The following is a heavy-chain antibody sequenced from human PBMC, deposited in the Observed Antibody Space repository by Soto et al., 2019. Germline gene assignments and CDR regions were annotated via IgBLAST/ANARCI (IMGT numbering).Heavy chain of an antibody. Sequence: PSETLSLTCTVSGGSISSGGYYWTWIRQHPGKGLEWIGYNYYSGITYYNPSLKSRVTISLDTSKNQFSLKLSSVTAADTAVYYCARQVNPWAQGAFDIWGQGTMVTVSS. CDR3: ARQVNPWAQGAFDI. D-gene: IGHD3-10*01. V-gene: IGHV4-31*03. CDR1: GGSISSGGYY. J-gene: IGHJ3*02. CDR2: NYYSGIT.